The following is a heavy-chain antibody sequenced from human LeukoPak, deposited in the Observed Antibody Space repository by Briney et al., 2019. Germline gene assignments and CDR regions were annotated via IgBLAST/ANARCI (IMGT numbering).Heavy chain of an antibody. CDR2: IYYSGST. CDR3: ASPLWFGELSAFDI. D-gene: IGHD3-10*01. J-gene: IGHJ3*02. CDR1: GGSISSSSYY. Sequence: SETPSLTCTASGGSISSSSYYWGWIRQPPGKGLEWIGSIYYSGSTYYNPSLKSRVTISVDTSKNQFSLKLSSVTAADTAVYYCASPLWFGELSAFDIWGQGTMVTVSS. V-gene: IGHV4-39*01.